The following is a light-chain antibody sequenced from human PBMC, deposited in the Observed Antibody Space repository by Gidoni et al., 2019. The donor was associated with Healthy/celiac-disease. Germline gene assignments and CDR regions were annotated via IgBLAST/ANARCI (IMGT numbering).Light chain of an antibody. Sequence: SYELTQPPSVSVSPGQTASITRSGDKLGDKYACWYQQKPGQSPVLVIYQDSKRPSGIPEGFSGSNSGNTATLTISGTQAMDEADYYCQAWDSSTVVFGGGTKLTVL. CDR2: QDS. V-gene: IGLV3-1*01. CDR1: KLGDKY. J-gene: IGLJ2*01. CDR3: QAWDSSTVV.